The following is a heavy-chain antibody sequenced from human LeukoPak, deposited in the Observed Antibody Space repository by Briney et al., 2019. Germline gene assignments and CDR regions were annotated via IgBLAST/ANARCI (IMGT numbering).Heavy chain of an antibody. CDR2: ISWNGGEE. D-gene: IGHD6-19*01. Sequence: PGKSLRLSCAASGSTFSDYGMHWLRQAPGKGLEWVAVISWNGGEEHYGNSVRGRFTISRDNSKNMVYLQMNSLRAEDTAVYYCAKEQGYTGWLTTGHWGQGALVTVSS. J-gene: IGHJ4*02. CDR3: AKEQGYTGWLTTGH. V-gene: IGHV3-30*18. CDR1: GSTFSDYG.